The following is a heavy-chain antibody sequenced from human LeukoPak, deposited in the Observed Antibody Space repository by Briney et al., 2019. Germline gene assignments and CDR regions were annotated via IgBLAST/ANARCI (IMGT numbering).Heavy chain of an antibody. CDR3: ASSIAARPALFDP. Sequence: SQTLSLTCTVSGVSISSGDYYWSWIRQPPGKGLEWIGYIYYSGSTYYNPSLKSRVTISVDTSKNQFSLKLSSVTAADTAVYYCASSIAARPALFDPWGQGTLVTVSS. CDR1: GVSISSGDYY. D-gene: IGHD6-6*01. V-gene: IGHV4-30-4*01. CDR2: IYYSGST. J-gene: IGHJ5*02.